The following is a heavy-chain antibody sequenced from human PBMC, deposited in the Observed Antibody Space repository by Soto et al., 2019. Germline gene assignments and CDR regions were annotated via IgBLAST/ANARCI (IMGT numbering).Heavy chain of an antibody. Sequence: GGSLRLSCAASGFTFSSYGMHWVRQAPGKGLEWVAVISYDGSNKYYADSVKGRFTISRDNSKNTLYLQMNSLRAEDTAVYYCAKALAWGELSSYFDYWGQGTLVTVSS. CDR3: AKALAWGELSSYFDY. CDR2: ISYDGSNK. D-gene: IGHD3-16*02. J-gene: IGHJ4*02. CDR1: GFTFSSYG. V-gene: IGHV3-30*18.